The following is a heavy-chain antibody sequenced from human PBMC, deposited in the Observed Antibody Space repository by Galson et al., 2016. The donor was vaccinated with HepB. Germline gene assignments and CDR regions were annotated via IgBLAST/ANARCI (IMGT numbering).Heavy chain of an antibody. J-gene: IGHJ5*02. Sequence: SETLSLTCTVSGVSVSSLYWSWIRQPPGRGLEWIGYIYYSGITNYNPPLKSRVTISVDTSKNQFALKLSSVTAADTAGYYCARGGYDFWSGPGWGWFDPWGQGTLVTVSS. D-gene: IGHD3-3*01. CDR2: IYYSGIT. CDR1: GVSVSSLY. CDR3: ARGGYDFWSGPGWGWFDP. V-gene: IGHV4-59*02.